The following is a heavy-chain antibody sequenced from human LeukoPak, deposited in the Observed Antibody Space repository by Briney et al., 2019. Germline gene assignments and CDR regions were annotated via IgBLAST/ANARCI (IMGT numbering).Heavy chain of an antibody. V-gene: IGHV3-53*01. D-gene: IGHD2-15*01. CDR1: GFTVSTNC. CDR2: IYSGGST. Sequence: GGSLRLSCAASGFTVSTNCMTWVRQAPGKGLEWVSVIYSGGSTYYADSVKGRFTISRDNSKNTLYLQMNSLRAEDTAVYYCARDRGRDYYYYGMDVWGQGTTVTVSS. J-gene: IGHJ6*02. CDR3: ARDRGRDYYYYGMDV.